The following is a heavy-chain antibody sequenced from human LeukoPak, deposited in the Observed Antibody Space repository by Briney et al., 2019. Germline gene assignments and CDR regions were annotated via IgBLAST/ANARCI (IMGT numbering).Heavy chain of an antibody. CDR2: ISAYNGNT. CDR3: ARVAERVVGAQYYFDY. J-gene: IGHJ4*02. CDR1: GYTFTSYG. D-gene: IGHD1-26*01. Sequence: ASVKVSCKASGYTFTSYGISWVRQAPGQGLEWMGWISAYNGNTNYAQKLQGRVTMTTDTSTSTAYLELRSLRSDDTAVYYCARVAERVVGAQYYFDYWGQGTLVTVSS. V-gene: IGHV1-18*01.